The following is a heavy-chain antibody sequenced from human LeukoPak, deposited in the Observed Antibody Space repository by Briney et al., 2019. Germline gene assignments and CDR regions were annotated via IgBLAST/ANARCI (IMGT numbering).Heavy chain of an antibody. Sequence: QPGGSLRLSCAASGLIFSNYWMAWVRQAPGKGLEWVANINMDGGEENYVDSVKGRFTISRDNAKNSLYLRMNSLRAEDTAVYYCTRDRWIDYWGQGTLVTVSS. CDR2: INMDGGEE. J-gene: IGHJ4*02. D-gene: IGHD3-16*02. CDR3: TRDRWIDY. CDR1: GLIFSNYW. V-gene: IGHV3-7*01.